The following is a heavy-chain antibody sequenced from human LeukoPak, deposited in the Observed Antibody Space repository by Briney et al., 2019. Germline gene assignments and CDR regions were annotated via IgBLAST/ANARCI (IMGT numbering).Heavy chain of an antibody. CDR3: ARRDYSNYFFHTYGMDV. V-gene: IGHV4-34*01. D-gene: IGHD4-11*01. CDR1: GGSFSGYY. Sequence: SETLSLTCAVYGGSFSGYYWSWIRQPPGKGLEWIGEINHSGNTNYNPSLKSRVTISVDTSKNQFSLKLSSVTAADTAVYYCARRDYSNYFFHTYGMDVWGQGTTVTVSS. J-gene: IGHJ6*02. CDR2: INHSGNT.